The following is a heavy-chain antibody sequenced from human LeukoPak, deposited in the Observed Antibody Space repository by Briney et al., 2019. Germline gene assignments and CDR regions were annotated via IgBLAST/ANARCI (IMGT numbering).Heavy chain of an antibody. Sequence: PGGSLRLSSAPSGFTFSRYWMHWVRQVPGKRPVWVSRIDSDVSSTGYADFVQGRFTISRDNAENTLYLQMNSLRAEDTAVYYCARDLSSTGQRMDVWGKGTTVTVSS. J-gene: IGHJ6*03. V-gene: IGHV3-74*01. D-gene: IGHD6-13*01. CDR3: ARDLSSTGQRMDV. CDR2: IDSDVSST. CDR1: GFTFSRYW.